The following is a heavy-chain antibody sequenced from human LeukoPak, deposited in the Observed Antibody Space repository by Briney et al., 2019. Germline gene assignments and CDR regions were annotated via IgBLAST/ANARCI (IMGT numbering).Heavy chain of an antibody. V-gene: IGHV3-30*03. CDR3: TTFDM. CDR2: ISSDGSNK. CDR1: GFTFTNYG. J-gene: IGHJ3*02. Sequence: PGGSLRLSCAASGFTFTNYGIHWVRLAPGKGLEWVAVISSDGSNKHYADSVKGRFTISGDDSKNTLYLQMNSLRVDDTALYYCTTFDMWGQGTMVTVSS.